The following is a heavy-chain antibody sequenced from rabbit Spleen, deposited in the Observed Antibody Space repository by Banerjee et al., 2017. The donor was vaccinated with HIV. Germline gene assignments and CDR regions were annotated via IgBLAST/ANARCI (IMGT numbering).Heavy chain of an antibody. Sequence: QEQLEESGGDLVKPEGSLTLTCTASGFSFSYSYGMFWVRQAPGKGLEWTACINALSGDTVYASWAKGRFTISRTSSTTVTLQMTSLTVADTATYFCARDTGTSFSSYGMDLWGPGTLVTVS. CDR2: INALSGDT. D-gene: IGHD7-1*01. CDR1: GFSFSYSYG. J-gene: IGHJ6*01. CDR3: ARDTGTSFSSYGMDL. V-gene: IGHV1S45*01.